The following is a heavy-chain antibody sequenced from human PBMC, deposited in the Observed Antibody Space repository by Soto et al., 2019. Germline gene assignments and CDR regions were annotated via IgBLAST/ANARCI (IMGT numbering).Heavy chain of an antibody. CDR1: GGSFSGYY. CDR2: INDGGST. CDR3: ARGLLVWFGELSRRGGYYYYMDV. V-gene: IGHV4-34*01. Sequence: QVQLQQWGAGLLKPSETLSLTCAVYGGSFSGYYWSWIRQTPGKGLEWIGEINDGGSTNHNPSLKSPVTILVDTPKNQFSLQMSSVTAADTAVYYSARGLLVWFGELSRRGGYYYYMDVWGKGTTVTVSS. J-gene: IGHJ6*03. D-gene: IGHD3-10*01.